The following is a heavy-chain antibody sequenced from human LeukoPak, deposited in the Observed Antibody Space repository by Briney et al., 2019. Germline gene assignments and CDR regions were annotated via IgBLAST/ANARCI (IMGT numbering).Heavy chain of an antibody. CDR3: CRFRDADPSGFEI. Sequence: GGCPSPSCAASGFTISDSGIHWGRQASGKGLEWVGRIRNKANSYPTAYAASVKGRLISFNKDSKNTAYMQMNSLKTEDTAVYYCCRFRDADPSGFEIWGQGTLVTVAS. CDR1: GFTISDSG. CDR2: IRNKANSYPT. J-gene: IGHJ4*02. D-gene: IGHD3-9*01. V-gene: IGHV3-73*01.